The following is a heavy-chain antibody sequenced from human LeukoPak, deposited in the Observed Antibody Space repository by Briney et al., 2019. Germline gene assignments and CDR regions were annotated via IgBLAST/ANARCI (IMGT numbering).Heavy chain of an antibody. CDR2: IIPILGIA. CDR3: ARDPLNSSGWYGPSG. Sequence: SVKVSCKASGGTFSSYAISWVRQAPGQGLEWMGRIIPILGIANYAQKFQGRVTITADKSTSTAYMELYSLRSEDTAVYYCARDPLNSSGWYGPSGWGQGTLVTVSS. D-gene: IGHD6-19*01. CDR1: GGTFSSYA. V-gene: IGHV1-69*04. J-gene: IGHJ4*02.